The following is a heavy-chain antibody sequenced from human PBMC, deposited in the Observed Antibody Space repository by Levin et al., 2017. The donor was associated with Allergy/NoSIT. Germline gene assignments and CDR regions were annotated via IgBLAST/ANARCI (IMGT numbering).Heavy chain of an antibody. CDR1: GFTFSSYW. CDR2: IKQDGREE. CDR3: ARDTYGTFDY. J-gene: IGHJ4*02. V-gene: IGHV3-7*01. D-gene: IGHD3-10*01. Sequence: GGSLRLSCEASGFTFSSYWMSWVRQAPGEGLEWVANIKQDGREENYVDSVKGRFTISRDNAKNSLYLQMNSLRAEDTAVYYCARDTYGTFDYWGQGSLVTVSS.